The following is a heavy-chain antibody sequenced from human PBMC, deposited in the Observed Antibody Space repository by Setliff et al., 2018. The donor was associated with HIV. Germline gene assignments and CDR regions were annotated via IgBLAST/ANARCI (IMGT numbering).Heavy chain of an antibody. J-gene: IGHJ3*02. CDR1: GYTFTNYY. Sequence: GASVKVSCKASGYTFTNYYIHWVRQAPGQGLEWMGLINPSGGRTSYAQKFQGRLTMTRDTSRSTVYMELSSLRSEDTAVYYCPRCYYDSSGPTDAFDIWGQGTVVTVSS. V-gene: IGHV1-46*01. D-gene: IGHD3-22*01. CDR2: INPSGGRT. CDR3: PRCYYDSSGPTDAFDI.